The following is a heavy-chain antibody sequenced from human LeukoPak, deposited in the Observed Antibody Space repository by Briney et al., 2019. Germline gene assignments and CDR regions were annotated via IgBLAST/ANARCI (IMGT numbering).Heavy chain of an antibody. J-gene: IGHJ4*02. CDR2: IYYSGST. V-gene: IGHV4-59*01. D-gene: IGHD4-17*01. CDR3: ARLYYGDYVR. CDR1: GGSISSYY. Sequence: SETLSLTCTVSGGSISSYYWSWIRQPPGKGLEWIGYIYYSGSTNYNPSLKSRVTISVDTSKNQFSLKLSSVTAADTAVYYCARLYYGDYVRWGQGTLVTVSS.